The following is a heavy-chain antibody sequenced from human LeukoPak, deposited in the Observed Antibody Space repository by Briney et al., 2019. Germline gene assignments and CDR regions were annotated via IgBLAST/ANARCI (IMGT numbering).Heavy chain of an antibody. J-gene: IGHJ4*02. D-gene: IGHD3-10*01. CDR1: GFTFSSYA. V-gene: IGHV3-23*01. CDR3: ARDGSGRVPEMSAPDY. Sequence: GGSLRLSCAASGFTFSSYAMSWVRQAPGKGLEWVSAISGSGGSTYYADSVKGRFTISRDNAKNLLYLQMNSLGAEDTAVYYCARDGSGRVPEMSAPDYWGQGTLVTVSS. CDR2: ISGSGGST.